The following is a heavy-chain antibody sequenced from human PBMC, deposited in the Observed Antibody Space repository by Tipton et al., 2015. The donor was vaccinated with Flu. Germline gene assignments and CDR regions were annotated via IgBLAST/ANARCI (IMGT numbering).Heavy chain of an antibody. D-gene: IGHD1-26*01. CDR2: IYYSGST. Sequence: TLSLTCTVSGGSINSGSYYWGWIRQPPGKGLEWIGTIYYSGSTYYNPSLKRRVTMSVDTSKNQFSLKLSSVTAADTAVYYCACRGSCYHWGQGTLVTVSS. CDR3: ACRGSCYH. V-gene: IGHV4-39*07. CDR1: GGSINSGSYY. J-gene: IGHJ4*02.